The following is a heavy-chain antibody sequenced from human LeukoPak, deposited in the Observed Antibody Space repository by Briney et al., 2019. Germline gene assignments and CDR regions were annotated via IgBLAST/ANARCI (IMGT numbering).Heavy chain of an antibody. Sequence: SETLSLTCTVSGDSIRSPSYYWGWVRQAPGQGLEWIGSVYWNGNTYYSSSLKSRLTIWVDTSKNQFTLEVTSVTAADTAIYYCAGLRGDLYRPFDFWGQGTLVTVSS. CDR3: AGLRGDLYRPFDF. V-gene: IGHV4-39*06. CDR2: VYWNGNT. D-gene: IGHD3-16*01. CDR1: GDSIRSPSYY. J-gene: IGHJ4*02.